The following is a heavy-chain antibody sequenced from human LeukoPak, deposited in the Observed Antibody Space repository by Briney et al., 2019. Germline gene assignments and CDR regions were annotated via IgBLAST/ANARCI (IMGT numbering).Heavy chain of an antibody. CDR3: ARDWGGHGPTPHDY. D-gene: IGHD3-16*01. CDR2: ISSDGSNI. V-gene: IGHV3-74*01. J-gene: IGHJ4*02. Sequence: GGSVRLSCPASGFTFRRYWMHWVGQAPAKGLAWVSRISSDGSNIIYADSVKGRFTISRDNAKNTLYLEMNSRRGEESAGFYGARDWGGHGPTPHDYWGQETLVTVSS. CDR1: GFTFRRYW.